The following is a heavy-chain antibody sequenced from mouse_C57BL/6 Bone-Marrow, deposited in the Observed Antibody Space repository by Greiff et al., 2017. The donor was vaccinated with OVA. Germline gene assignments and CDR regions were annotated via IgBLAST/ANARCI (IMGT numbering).Heavy chain of an antibody. Sequence: QVQLQQPGAELVKPGASVKLSCKASGYTFTSYWMQWVKQRPGQGLEWIGEIDPSDSYTNYNQKFKGKATLTVDTSSSTAYMQLNSLTSEDSAVYYCARGWVYWGQGTTLTVSS. V-gene: IGHV1-50*01. J-gene: IGHJ2*01. CDR2: IDPSDSYT. D-gene: IGHD1-1*02. CDR3: ARGWVY. CDR1: GYTFTSYW.